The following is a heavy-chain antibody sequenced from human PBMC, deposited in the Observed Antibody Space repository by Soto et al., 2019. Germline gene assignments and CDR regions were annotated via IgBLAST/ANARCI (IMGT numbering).Heavy chain of an antibody. CDR1: GGSISSSSYY. CDR2: IYYSGST. D-gene: IGHD3-22*01. J-gene: IGHJ6*02. CDR3: ARESGYYYAYYYYGMDV. V-gene: IGHV4-39*02. Sequence: SETLSLTCTVSGGSISSSSYYWGWIRQPPGKGLEWIGSIYYSGSTYYNPSLKSRVTISVDTSKNQFSLKLSSVTAADTAVYYCARESGYYYAYYYYGMDVWGQGTTVTVSS.